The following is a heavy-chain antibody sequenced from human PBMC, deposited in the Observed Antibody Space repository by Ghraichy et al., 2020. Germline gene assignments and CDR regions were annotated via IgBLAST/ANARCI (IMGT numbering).Heavy chain of an antibody. J-gene: IGHJ4*02. CDR3: ASYSSSWTRYYFDY. CDR2: IYYSGST. D-gene: IGHD6-13*01. V-gene: IGHV4-30-4*01. CDR1: GGSISSGDYY. Sequence: SETLSLTCTVSGGSISSGDYYWSWIRQPPGKGLEWIGYIYYSGSTYYNPSLKSRVTISVDTSKNQFSLKLSSVTAADTAVYYCASYSSSWTRYYFDYWGQGTLVTVSS.